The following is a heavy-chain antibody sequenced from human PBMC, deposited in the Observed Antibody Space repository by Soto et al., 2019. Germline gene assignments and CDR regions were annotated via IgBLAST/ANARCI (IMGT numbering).Heavy chain of an antibody. D-gene: IGHD4-17*01. V-gene: IGHV4-31*03. CDR1: VGSISSDGYY. CDR3: TIARFDVGEYFDR. CDR2: IHNSGNT. Sequence: QVPLQEPGPGLVKPSQTLSLTCTVSVGSISSDGYYWGWIRQHPGRGLEWIGYIHNSGNTYYTPSLKSRVTVSIDMSENQFSLKLTSVTAADTAIYFCTIARFDVGEYFDRWVQGTLVTVSS. J-gene: IGHJ5*02.